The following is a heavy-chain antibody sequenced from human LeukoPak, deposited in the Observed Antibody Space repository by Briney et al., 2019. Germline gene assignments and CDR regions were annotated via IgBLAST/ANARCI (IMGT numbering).Heavy chain of an antibody. V-gene: IGHV3-15*01. CDR3: GTGSAFDI. Sequence: GGSLRLSCAASGFTFSNSYMSWVRKPPGKGLEWVGLIKRKIDGGTTEYAAPVKGRFTISRDDSKNTLYVQMNSLKSEDTAVYYCGTGSAFDIWGQGTMVTVSS. J-gene: IGHJ3*02. D-gene: IGHD7-27*01. CDR1: GFTFSNSY. CDR2: IKRKIDGGTT.